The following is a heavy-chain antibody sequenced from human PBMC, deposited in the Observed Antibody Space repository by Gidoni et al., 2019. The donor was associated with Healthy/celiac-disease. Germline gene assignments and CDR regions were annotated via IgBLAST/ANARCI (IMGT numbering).Heavy chain of an antibody. CDR1: GGAFRGDY. D-gene: IGHD2-21*02. CDR2: INHSGST. CDR3: ARGSGSYCGGDCYSNWFDP. V-gene: IGHV4-34*01. Sequence: QVQLQQWGAGLLKPSETLSLTCAVYGGAFRGDYWNWLRQPPGKGLEWIGEINHSGSTNNNPSLKSRVTISVDTSKNQFSLKLSSVTAADTAVYYCARGSGSYCGGDCYSNWFDPWGQGTLVTVSS. J-gene: IGHJ5*02.